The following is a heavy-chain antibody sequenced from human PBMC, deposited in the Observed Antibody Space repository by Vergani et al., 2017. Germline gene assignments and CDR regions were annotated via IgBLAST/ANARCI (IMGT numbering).Heavy chain of an antibody. Sequence: EVQLLESGGGLVQPGGSLRLSCAASGFTFSSYAMSWVRQAPGKGLEWVSAISGSGGSTYYADSVKGRFTLSRDNSKNTLYLQMNSLRAEDTAVYYCAKTIYDSSGYYSPFDYWGQGTLVTVSS. CDR3: AKTIYDSSGYYSPFDY. D-gene: IGHD3-22*01. J-gene: IGHJ4*02. CDR2: ISGSGGST. CDR1: GFTFSSYA. V-gene: IGHV3-23*01.